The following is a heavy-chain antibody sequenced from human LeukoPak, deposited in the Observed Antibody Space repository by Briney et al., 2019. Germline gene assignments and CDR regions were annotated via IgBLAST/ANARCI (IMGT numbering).Heavy chain of an antibody. CDR3: AKRSYSSSWYSYFQH. D-gene: IGHD6-13*01. CDR1: GFTFSSYA. Sequence: GGSLRLSCAASGFTFSSYAMSWVRQAPGKGLEWASAISGSGGSTYYADSVKGRFTISRDNSKNTLYLQMNSLRAEDTAVYYCAKRSYSSSWYSYFQHWGQGTLVTVSS. V-gene: IGHV3-23*01. J-gene: IGHJ1*01. CDR2: ISGSGGST.